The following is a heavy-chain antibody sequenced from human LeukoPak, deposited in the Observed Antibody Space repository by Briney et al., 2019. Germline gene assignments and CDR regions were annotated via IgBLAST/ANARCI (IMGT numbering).Heavy chain of an antibody. D-gene: IGHD1-26*01. CDR3: ARGPLVGATRPFDY. CDR1: GGSFSVYY. CDR2: INHSGST. Sequence: PSETLSLTCAVYGGSFSVYYWSWIRQPPGKGLEWIGEINHSGSTNYKPSRKSRVAISEDTSKNQFSLKLSSVTAADTAVYYCARGPLVGATRPFDYWGQGTLVTVSS. V-gene: IGHV4-34*01. J-gene: IGHJ4*02.